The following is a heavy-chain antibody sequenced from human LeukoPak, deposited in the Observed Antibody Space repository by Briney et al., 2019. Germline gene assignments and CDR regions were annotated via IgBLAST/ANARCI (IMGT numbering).Heavy chain of an antibody. Sequence: PGGSLRLSCVASGFTFNVYAMHWVRQAPGKGLEWVAVVSYHGVNKYYADSVKGRFTISRDNAKNTLYLQMNSLRAEDTAVYYCAREGGYSHAFDYWGQGTLVTVSS. J-gene: IGHJ4*02. CDR2: VSYHGVNK. D-gene: IGHD3-22*01. CDR1: GFTFNVYA. CDR3: AREGGYSHAFDY. V-gene: IGHV3-30-3*01.